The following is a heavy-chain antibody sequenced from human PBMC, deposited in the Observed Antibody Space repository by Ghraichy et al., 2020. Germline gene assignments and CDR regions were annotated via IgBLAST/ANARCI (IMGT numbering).Heavy chain of an antibody. V-gene: IGHV4-39*01. CDR2: IYYSGNT. CDR1: GGSISSGSYY. CDR3: ARRYYYSYYFDL. J-gene: IGHJ2*01. D-gene: IGHD5-18*01. Sequence: GSLSLTCTVSGGSISSGSYYWGCIRQPPGKGLEWIGDIYYSGNTYYNPSLKSRVTISVDTSKNQFSLRLSSVTAADTAVYYCARRYYYSYYFDLWGRGTLVTVSS.